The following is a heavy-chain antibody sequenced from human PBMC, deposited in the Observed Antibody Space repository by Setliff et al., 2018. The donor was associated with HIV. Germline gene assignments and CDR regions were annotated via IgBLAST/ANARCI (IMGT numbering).Heavy chain of an antibody. J-gene: IGHJ3*02. Sequence: SETLSLTCTVSDGSFSSDFWTWIRQTPGKGLEWIGYIYYSGSTKYNPSLTSRVTISVDTSKNHFSLKLTSVTAADTAVYYCARAEMATIVAFDIWGQGAMVTVSS. D-gene: IGHD5-12*01. CDR3: ARAEMATIVAFDI. V-gene: IGHV4-59*01. CDR2: IYYSGST. CDR1: DGSFSSDF.